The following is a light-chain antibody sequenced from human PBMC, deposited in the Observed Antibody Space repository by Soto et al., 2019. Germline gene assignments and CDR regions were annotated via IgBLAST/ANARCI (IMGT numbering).Light chain of an antibody. J-gene: IGKJ2*01. CDR3: HQYGYGVVT. V-gene: IGKV3-20*01. CDR2: GAS. Sequence: EIVLTQSPGTLSLSPGERATLFCRASQSVRNDSLAWYQQQPGQDPRLLIFGASSRPTDIPDRVTGSGSGTDFTLTISRLEAEDSAVYICHQYGYGVVTFGQGTKLEIK. CDR1: QSVRNDS.